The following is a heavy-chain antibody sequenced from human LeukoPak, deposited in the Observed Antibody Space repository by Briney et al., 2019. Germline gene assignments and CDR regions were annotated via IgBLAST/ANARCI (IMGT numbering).Heavy chain of an antibody. D-gene: IGHD4-17*01. Sequence: GGSLRLSCAASGFTFSSYSMNWVRRAPRKGLEWVSYISSSSSTIYYADSVKGRFTISRDNAKNSLYLQMNSLRAEDTAVYYCARVEDGDYVYWGQGTLVTVSS. V-gene: IGHV3-48*04. CDR3: ARVEDGDYVY. J-gene: IGHJ4*02. CDR1: GFTFSSYS. CDR2: ISSSSSTI.